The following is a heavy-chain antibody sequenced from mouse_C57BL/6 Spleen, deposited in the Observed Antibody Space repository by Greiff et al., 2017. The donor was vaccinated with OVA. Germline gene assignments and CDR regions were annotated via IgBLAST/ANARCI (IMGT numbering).Heavy chain of an antibody. CDR2: INPYNGDT. J-gene: IGHJ2*01. V-gene: IGHV1-20*01. CDR1: GYSFTGYF. Sequence: EVQLQQSGPELVKPGDSVKISCKASGYSFTGYFMNWVMQSHGKSLEWIGRINPYNGDTFYNQKFKGKATLTVDKSSSTAHMELRSLTSEDSAVYYCARNYGSSFPYYFDYWGQGTTLTVSS. D-gene: IGHD1-1*01. CDR3: ARNYGSSFPYYFDY.